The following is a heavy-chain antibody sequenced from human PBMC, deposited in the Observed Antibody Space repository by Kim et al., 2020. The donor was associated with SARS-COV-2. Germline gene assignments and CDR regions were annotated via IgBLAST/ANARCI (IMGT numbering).Heavy chain of an antibody. Sequence: GGSLRLSCAASGFTFSSYSMNWVRQAPGKGLEWVSSISSSSSYIYYADSVKGRFTISRDNAKNSLYLHMNSLRAEDTAVYYCARGTFIVGATIDYWGQGTLVTVSS. CDR1: GFTFSSYS. J-gene: IGHJ4*02. V-gene: IGHV3-21*01. CDR3: ARGTFIVGATIDY. CDR2: ISSSSSYI. D-gene: IGHD1-26*01.